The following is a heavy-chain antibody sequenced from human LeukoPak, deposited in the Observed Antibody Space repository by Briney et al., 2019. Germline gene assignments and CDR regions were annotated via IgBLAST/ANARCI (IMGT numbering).Heavy chain of an antibody. CDR2: INPNSGGT. V-gene: IGHV1-2*02. CDR1: GYTFTGYY. D-gene: IGHD3-10*01. Sequence: ASVNVSCKASGYTFTGYYMHGVRQAPGQGLEWMGWINPNSGGTNYAQRFQGRVTMTRDTSTSTAYMELSRLRSDDTAVYYCARGVRGAARLFDYWGQGTMVTVSS. CDR3: ARGVRGAARLFDY. J-gene: IGHJ4*02.